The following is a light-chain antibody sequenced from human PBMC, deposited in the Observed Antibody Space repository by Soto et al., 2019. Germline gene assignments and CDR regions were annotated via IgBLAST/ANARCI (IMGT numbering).Light chain of an antibody. V-gene: IGKV1-5*01. J-gene: IGKJ5*01. CDR3: QQAYSFPIT. CDR2: DAS. CDR1: QSISSW. Sequence: DIQMTQSPSTLSASVGYRVTITCRASQSISSWLAWYQQKPGKAPKLLIYDASSLESGVPSRFSGSGSGTEFTLTISSLQPDDFATYYCQQAYSFPITFGQGTRLEIK.